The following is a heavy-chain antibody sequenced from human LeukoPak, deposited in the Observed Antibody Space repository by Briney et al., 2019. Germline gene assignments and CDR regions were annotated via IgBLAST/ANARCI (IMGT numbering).Heavy chain of an antibody. CDR2: IKQEGNEK. Sequence: GGSLRLSCAASGFTFRSYWMSWVRQAPGKGLEFVANIKQEGNEKYYVDSVKGRFTISRDNAKNSLYLQMNGLRAEDTAVYYCAANGGPFDFWGQGTLVTVSA. CDR1: GFTFRSYW. V-gene: IGHV3-7*05. J-gene: IGHJ4*02. CDR3: AANGGPFDF. D-gene: IGHD4-23*01.